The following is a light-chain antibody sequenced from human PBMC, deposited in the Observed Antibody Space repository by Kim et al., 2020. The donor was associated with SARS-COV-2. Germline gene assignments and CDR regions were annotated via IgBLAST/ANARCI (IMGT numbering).Light chain of an antibody. Sequence: GKRATLSSRGSQSVSNNDVGWYQQKPGPPPRLRIYDASTRATGIPDRFSGGGSGTDYTLTITRLEPEDFVVYFCQQYGSAPLTFGGGTKVDIK. CDR1: QSVSNND. CDR2: DAS. J-gene: IGKJ4*01. V-gene: IGKV3-20*01. CDR3: QQYGSAPLT.